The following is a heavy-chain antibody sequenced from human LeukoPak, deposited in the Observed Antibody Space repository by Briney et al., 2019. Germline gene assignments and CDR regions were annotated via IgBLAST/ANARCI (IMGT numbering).Heavy chain of an antibody. Sequence: PSETLSLTCTVSGASINSDTYYWGWIRQPPGKGLEGIGTHSHSGSAYYNPSLRSRITMSLDTSENQLSLKLYSVTAADTAIYYCARYQTGTMFAVWGQGTLVTISS. D-gene: IGHD1/OR15-1a*01. J-gene: IGHJ4*02. CDR2: HSHSGSA. CDR1: GASINSDTYY. V-gene: IGHV4-39*07. CDR3: ARYQTGTMFAV.